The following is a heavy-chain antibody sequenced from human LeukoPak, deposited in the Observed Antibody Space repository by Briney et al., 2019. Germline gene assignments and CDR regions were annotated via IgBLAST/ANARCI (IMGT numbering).Heavy chain of an antibody. CDR1: GYTLTDYY. CDR2: ISAYNGNT. D-gene: IGHD4-11*01. Sequence: ASVKVSCKASGYTLTDYYMHWVRQAPGQGLEWMGWISAYNGNTNYAQKLQGRVTMTTDTSTSTAYMELRSLRSDDTAVYYCARDRGIDYSLGPVYYYYGMDVWGQGTTVTVSS. J-gene: IGHJ6*02. CDR3: ARDRGIDYSLGPVYYYYGMDV. V-gene: IGHV1-18*04.